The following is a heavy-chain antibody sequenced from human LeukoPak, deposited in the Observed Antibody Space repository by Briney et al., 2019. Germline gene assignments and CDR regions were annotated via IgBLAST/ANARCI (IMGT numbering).Heavy chain of an antibody. V-gene: IGHV4-59*12. CDR3: ARENLGDYYFDY. CDR1: GGSISSYY. J-gene: IGHJ4*02. Sequence: SETLSLTCTVSGGSISSYYWSWIRQPPGKGLEWIGYIYHSGSTYYNPSLKSRVTISVDRSKNQFSLKLSSVTAADTAVYYCARENLGDYYFDYWGQGTLVTVSS. CDR2: IYHSGST. D-gene: IGHD3-16*01.